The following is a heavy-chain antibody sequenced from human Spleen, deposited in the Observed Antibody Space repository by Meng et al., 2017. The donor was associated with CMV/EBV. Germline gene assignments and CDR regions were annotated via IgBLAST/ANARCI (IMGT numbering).Heavy chain of an antibody. CDR2: INHSGST. CDR1: GGSFSGYY. D-gene: IGHD6-25*01. V-gene: IGHV4-34*01. Sequence: QVQLPQGGSGLVKASETLSLTCAVYGGSFSGYYWSWIRQPPGKGLEWIGEINHSGSTNYNPSLKSRVTISVDTSKNQFSLKLSSVTAADTAVYYCARGPTARRKAWFDPWGQGTLVTVSS. CDR3: ARGPTARRKAWFDP. J-gene: IGHJ5*02.